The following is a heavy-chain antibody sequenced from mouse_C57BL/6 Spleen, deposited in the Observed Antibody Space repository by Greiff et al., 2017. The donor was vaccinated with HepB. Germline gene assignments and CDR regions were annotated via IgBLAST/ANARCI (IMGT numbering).Heavy chain of an antibody. Sequence: VQLQQPGAELVKPGASVKLSCKASGYTFTSYWMHWVKQRPGQGLEWIGMIHPNSGSTNYNEKFKSKATLTVDKSSSTAYMQLSSLTSEDSAVYYCARRITTVGDWYFDVWGTGTTVTVSS. CDR3: ARRITTVGDWYFDV. J-gene: IGHJ1*03. V-gene: IGHV1-64*01. CDR2: IHPNSGST. CDR1: GYTFTSYW. D-gene: IGHD1-1*01.